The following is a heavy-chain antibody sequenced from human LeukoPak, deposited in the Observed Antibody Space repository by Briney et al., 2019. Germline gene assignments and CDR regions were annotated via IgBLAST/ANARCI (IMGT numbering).Heavy chain of an antibody. CDR1: GFTFDDYA. Sequence: PGGSLRLSCAASGFTFDDYAMHWVRQAPGQGLEWVSGISWNSGSIGYADSVKGRFTISRDNAKNSLYLQMNSLRAEDTAVYYCAKVNRAEVYYYGMDVWGQGTTVTVSS. CDR3: AKVNRAEVYYYGMDV. V-gene: IGHV3-9*01. CDR2: ISWNSGSI. J-gene: IGHJ6*02. D-gene: IGHD1-14*01.